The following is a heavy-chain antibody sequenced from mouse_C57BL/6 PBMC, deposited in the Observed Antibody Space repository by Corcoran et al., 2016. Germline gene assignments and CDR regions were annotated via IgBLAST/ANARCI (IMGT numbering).Heavy chain of an antibody. V-gene: IGHV1-80*01. CDR1: GYAFSSYW. J-gene: IGHJ4*01. CDR2: IYPGDGDT. Sequence: QVQLQQSGAELVKPGASVKISCKASGYAFSSYWMNWVKQRPGKGLEWIGQIYPGDGDTNYNGKFKGKAKRTADKSSSTSYMQLSSLTSEDSAVYFCAKEDYYGYYAMDYWGQGTSVTVSS. D-gene: IGHD2-1*01. CDR3: AKEDYYGYYAMDY.